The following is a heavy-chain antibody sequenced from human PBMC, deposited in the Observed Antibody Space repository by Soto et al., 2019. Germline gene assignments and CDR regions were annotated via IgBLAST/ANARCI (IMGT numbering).Heavy chain of an antibody. CDR2: IIPIFGTA. D-gene: IGHD2-15*01. CDR3: ASDIVVVVAATPADYYYYGMDV. CDR1: GGTFSSYA. Sequence: QVQLGQSGAEVKKPGSSVKVSCKASGGTFSSYAISWVRQAPGQGLEWMGGIIPIFGTANYAQKFQGRVTITADESTSTAYMELSSLRSEDTAVYYCASDIVVVVAATPADYYYYGMDVWGQGTTVTVSS. V-gene: IGHV1-69*01. J-gene: IGHJ6*02.